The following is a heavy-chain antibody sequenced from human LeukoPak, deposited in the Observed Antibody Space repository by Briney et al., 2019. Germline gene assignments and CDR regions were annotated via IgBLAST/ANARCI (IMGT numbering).Heavy chain of an antibody. CDR1: GFTFSDYY. Sequence: GGSLRLSCAASGFTFSDYYMSWIRQAPGRGREGVSYISSGSSYTKYADSVKGRFTISRDNAKNSLYLQMNSLRAEDTAVYYCARVTLYGESALDYWGQGALVTVSS. V-gene: IGHV3-11*06. CDR3: ARVTLYGESALDY. J-gene: IGHJ4*02. CDR2: ISSGSSYT. D-gene: IGHD4-17*01.